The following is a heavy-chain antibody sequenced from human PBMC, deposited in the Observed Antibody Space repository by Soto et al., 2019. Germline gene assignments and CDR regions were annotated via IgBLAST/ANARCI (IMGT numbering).Heavy chain of an antibody. CDR2: ISGSGGST. D-gene: IGHD3-3*01. J-gene: IGHJ5*02. Sequence: GGSLRLSCAASGFTFSSYWMSWVRQAPGKGLEWVSAISGSGGSTYYADSVKGRFTISRDNSKNTLYLQMNSLRAEDTAVYYCAKVTIFGVVIGWFDPWGQGTLVTV. CDR3: AKVTIFGVVIGWFDP. CDR1: GFTFSSYW. V-gene: IGHV3-23*01.